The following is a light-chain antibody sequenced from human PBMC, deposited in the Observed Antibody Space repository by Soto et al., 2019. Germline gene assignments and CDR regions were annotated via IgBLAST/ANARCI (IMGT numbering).Light chain of an antibody. V-gene: IGLV2-23*02. CDR2: EVN. Sequence: QPVLTQPASVSGTPGQSITISCTGTNSDVGKYDFVSWYQHYPDKAPKFIIYEVNKRPSGVSHRFSGSKSGSTASLTISGLQAEDEAHYYCCSYTSSETVVFGGGTKVTVL. CDR1: NSDVGKYDF. J-gene: IGLJ3*02. CDR3: CSYTSSETVV.